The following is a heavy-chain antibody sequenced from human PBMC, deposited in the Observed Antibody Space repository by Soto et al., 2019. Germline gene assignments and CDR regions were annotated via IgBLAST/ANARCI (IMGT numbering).Heavy chain of an antibody. D-gene: IGHD2-15*01. V-gene: IGHV1-18*01. CDR2: SSAYSGVA. J-gene: IGHJ4*02. Sequence: QVHLVQSGGEVKKPGASVQVSCEASGYTFTNYGITWVRQAPGQGLEWLGWSSAYSGVAKYAQKFQDRVTMTTDTSTSTAYLDLRSLSSDDTAVYYCARGPRSGYCTGGSCHYFDYWGQGTLVTVSS. CDR3: ARGPRSGYCTGGSCHYFDY. CDR1: GYTFTNYG.